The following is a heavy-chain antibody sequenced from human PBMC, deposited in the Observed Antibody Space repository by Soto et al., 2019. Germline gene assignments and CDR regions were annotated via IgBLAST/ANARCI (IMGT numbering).Heavy chain of an antibody. CDR2: ISAYNGNT. CDR1: GYTFTSYG. Sequence: QVQLVQSGAEVKKPGASVKVSCKASGYTFTSYGISWVRQAPGQGLDWMGWISAYNGNTNYAQKLQGRVTITTDTTTSTAYMERRSLRSDDTAVYSCARYSNCKGGLGYWGQGTLVTVSA. V-gene: IGHV1-18*01. D-gene: IGHD4-4*01. J-gene: IGHJ4*02. CDR3: ARYSNCKGGLGY.